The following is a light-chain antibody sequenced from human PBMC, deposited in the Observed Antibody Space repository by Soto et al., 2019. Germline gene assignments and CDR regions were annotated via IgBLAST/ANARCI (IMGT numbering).Light chain of an antibody. V-gene: IGLV2-14*01. CDR2: EVS. Sequence: QSVLTQPASVSGSPGQSITISCTGTSSDVGNYKYVSWYQQHPGKAPKLKIYEVSNRPSGVSNRFSGSKSGNTASLTISGLQAEDETDYYCFSYTSSGTYVFGTGTKLTVL. CDR3: FSYTSSGTYV. J-gene: IGLJ1*01. CDR1: SSDVGNYKY.